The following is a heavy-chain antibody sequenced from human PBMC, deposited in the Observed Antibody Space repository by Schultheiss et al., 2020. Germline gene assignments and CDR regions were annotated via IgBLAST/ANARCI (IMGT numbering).Heavy chain of an antibody. J-gene: IGHJ4*02. V-gene: IGHV3-30*18. CDR2: ISYDGSNK. Sequence: GGSLRLSCAASGFTFDDYAMHWVRQAPGKGLEWVAVISYDGSNKYYADSVKGRFTISRDNSKNTLYLQMNSLRAEDTAVYYCAKGATMVRGVIIYFDYWGQGTLVTVSS. D-gene: IGHD3-10*01. CDR1: GFTFDDYA. CDR3: AKGATMVRGVIIYFDY.